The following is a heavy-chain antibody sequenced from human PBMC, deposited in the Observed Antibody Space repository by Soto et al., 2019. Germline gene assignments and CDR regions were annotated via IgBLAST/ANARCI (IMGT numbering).Heavy chain of an antibody. J-gene: IGHJ4*02. V-gene: IGHV3-33*01. CDR2: IWYDGSNK. CDR1: GFTFSSYG. Sequence: QVQLVESGGGVVQPGRSLRLSCAASGFTFSSYGMHWVRQAPGKGLEWVAVIWYDGSNKYYADSVKGRFTISRDNSKNTLYLHMNSLRAEDTAVYYCARWVGGYYFDYWGQGTLVTVSS. D-gene: IGHD3-16*01. CDR3: ARWVGGYYFDY.